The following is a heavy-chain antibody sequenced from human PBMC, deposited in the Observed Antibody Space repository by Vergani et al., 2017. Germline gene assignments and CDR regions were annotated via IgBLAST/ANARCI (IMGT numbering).Heavy chain of an antibody. J-gene: IGHJ2*01. V-gene: IGHV4-61*02. CDR1: GDSIDSVSYY. D-gene: IGHD2/OR15-2a*01. CDR3: ARVFSPSAFWYLDL. Sequence: QVQLQESGPGLVKPSQTLSLTCTVSGDSIDSVSYYWTWIRPPAGKGLEWFVRFYASGNTNYNPSLRIRVIMSVATSKNQISLKLTSVTAADTAVYYCARVFSPSAFWYLDLWGRGTLVTVSS. CDR2: FYASGNT.